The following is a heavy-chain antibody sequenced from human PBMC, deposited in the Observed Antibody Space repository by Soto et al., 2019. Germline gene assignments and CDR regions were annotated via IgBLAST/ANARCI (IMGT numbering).Heavy chain of an antibody. CDR3: ARLSPLWFGEGRLFDY. Sequence: SETLSLTCTVSGGSISSSSYYWGWIRQPPGKGLEWIGSIYYSGSTYYNPSLKSRVTISVDTSKNQFSRKLSSVTAADTAVYYCARLSPLWFGEGRLFDYWGQGTLVTVSS. V-gene: IGHV4-39*01. J-gene: IGHJ4*02. CDR2: IYYSGST. CDR1: GGSISSSSYY. D-gene: IGHD3-10*01.